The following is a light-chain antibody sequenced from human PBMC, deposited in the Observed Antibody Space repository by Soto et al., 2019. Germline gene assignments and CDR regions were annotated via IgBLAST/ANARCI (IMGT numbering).Light chain of an antibody. Sequence: IVMTQSPATLSVSPGEKATLSCRASQSVGTNLAWYQQKPGQPPRLLIYASSTRVTGVPVRFSGSGSGTDFTLTISSLQSEDFAVYYCQQFGSSPQTFGQGTKVEIK. CDR3: QQFGSSPQT. CDR1: QSVGTN. CDR2: ASS. J-gene: IGKJ1*01. V-gene: IGKV3D-15*01.